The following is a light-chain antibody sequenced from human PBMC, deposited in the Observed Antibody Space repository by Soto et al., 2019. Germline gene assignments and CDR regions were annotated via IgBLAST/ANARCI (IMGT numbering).Light chain of an antibody. CDR3: QKYNNRPPIT. Sequence: EIVMTQSPVTLSVSPGERATLSCRASQSVGSNLAWYQQRPGQAPRLLIYGASTRATGIPVRFSGSGSGTEFTLTISGLQSEDFGVYLCQKYNNRPPITFGQGTRLEIK. CDR1: QSVGSN. J-gene: IGKJ5*01. CDR2: GAS. V-gene: IGKV3D-15*01.